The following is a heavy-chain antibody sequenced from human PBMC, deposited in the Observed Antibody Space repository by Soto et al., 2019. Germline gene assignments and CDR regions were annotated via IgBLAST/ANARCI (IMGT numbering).Heavy chain of an antibody. V-gene: IGHV4-4*02. CDR3: ARVAVAGTRIDY. CDR1: GGSISRSNC. D-gene: IGHD6-19*01. J-gene: IGHJ4*02. CDR2: IYHSGST. Sequence: SETLSLTCAVSGGSISRSNCWSWVRQPPGKGREWIGEIYHSGSTNYNPSLKSRVTISVDKSKNQFSLKLSSVTAADTAVYYCARVAVAGTRIDYWGQGTLVTVS.